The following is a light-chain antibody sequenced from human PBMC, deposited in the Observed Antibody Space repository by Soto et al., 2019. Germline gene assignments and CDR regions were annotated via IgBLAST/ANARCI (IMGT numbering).Light chain of an antibody. V-gene: IGKV1-5*01. CDR2: DAS. CDR3: QQYNSYWT. J-gene: IGKJ1*01. CDR1: QTISSR. Sequence: DIQMTQSPSTLSASVGDRVTFTCRASQTISSRLAWYQQKPGKAPKLLIYDASSLESEVPSRFSGSGSGTEFTLTISSLQPDDFATYYCQQYNSYWTFGQGTKVEIK.